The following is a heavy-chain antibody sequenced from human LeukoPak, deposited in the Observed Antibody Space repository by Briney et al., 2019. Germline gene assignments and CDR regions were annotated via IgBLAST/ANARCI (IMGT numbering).Heavy chain of an antibody. Sequence: GGSLRLPCAASGFTFSSYWMHWVRQAPGKGLVWVSHINGDGSRTTYADSVKGRFTISRDTSKNTLYLQMNSLRAEDTAVYYCARDRPYRSSTSCPSSLDYWGQGTLVTVSS. V-gene: IGHV3-74*01. CDR1: GFTFSSYW. J-gene: IGHJ4*02. D-gene: IGHD2-2*01. CDR3: ARDRPYRSSTSCPSSLDY. CDR2: INGDGSRT.